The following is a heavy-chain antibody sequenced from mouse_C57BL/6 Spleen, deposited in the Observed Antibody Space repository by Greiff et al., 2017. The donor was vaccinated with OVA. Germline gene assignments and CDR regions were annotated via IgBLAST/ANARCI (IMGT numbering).Heavy chain of an antibody. D-gene: IGHD2-4*01. CDR3: ARDRGITPWYFDV. V-gene: IGHV5-4*01. CDR1: GFTFSSYA. CDR2: ISDGGSYT. J-gene: IGHJ1*03. Sequence: DVMLVESGGGLVKPGGSLKLSCAASGFTFSSYAMSWVRQTPEKRLEWVATISDGGSYTYYPDNVKGRFTISRDNAKNNLYLQMSHLKSEDTAMYYCARDRGITPWYFDVWGTGTTVTVSS.